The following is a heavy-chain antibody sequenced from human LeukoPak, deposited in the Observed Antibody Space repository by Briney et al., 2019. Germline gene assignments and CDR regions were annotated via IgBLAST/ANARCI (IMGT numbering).Heavy chain of an antibody. CDR3: AKDLFTIFGVVIGPNAFDI. CDR2: ISGSGGST. V-gene: IGHV3-23*01. CDR1: GFTFSSYA. J-gene: IGHJ3*02. D-gene: IGHD3-3*01. Sequence: GGSLRLSCAASGFTFSSYAMSWVRQAPGKGLEWVSAISGSGGSTYYADSVKGRFTISRDNSKNTLYLQMNSLRAEDTAVYYCAKDLFTIFGVVIGPNAFDIWGQGTMVTVSS.